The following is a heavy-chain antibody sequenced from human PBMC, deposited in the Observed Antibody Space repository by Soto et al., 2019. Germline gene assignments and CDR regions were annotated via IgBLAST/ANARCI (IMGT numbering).Heavy chain of an antibody. CDR3: ARERYDSSGYYVDY. Sequence: PGGSLRLSCAASGFTFTSYSMNWVRQAPGKGLEWVSSISRSSNYIYYADSVKGRFTISRDNAKNSLYLQMNSLRAEDTAVYYCARERYDSSGYYVDYWGQGTLVTVSS. D-gene: IGHD3-22*01. CDR1: GFTFTSYS. V-gene: IGHV3-21*06. J-gene: IGHJ4*02. CDR2: ISRSSNYI.